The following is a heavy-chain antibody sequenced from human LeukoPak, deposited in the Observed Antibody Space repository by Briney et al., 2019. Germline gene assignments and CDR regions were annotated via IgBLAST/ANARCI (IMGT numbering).Heavy chain of an antibody. Sequence: PSETLSLTCTVSGGSISSYYWNWIRQSPGKGLEWIGYVSYTGNTNYNPSLKSRVTMSIDTSNNQFSLRLSSVAAADTAVYFCARDAGRDAFDIWGQGTLVIVSS. CDR1: GGSISSYY. V-gene: IGHV4-59*01. D-gene: IGHD6-13*01. CDR2: VSYTGNT. CDR3: ARDAGRDAFDI. J-gene: IGHJ3*02.